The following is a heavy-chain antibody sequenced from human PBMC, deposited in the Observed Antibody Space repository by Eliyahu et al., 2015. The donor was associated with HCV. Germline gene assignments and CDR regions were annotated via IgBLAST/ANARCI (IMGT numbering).Heavy chain of an antibody. CDR2: IGSDGANT. V-gene: IGHV3-23*01. D-gene: IGHD1-26*01. CDR1: GFTFRRFA. CDR3: AGAREAFGAFDL. Sequence: EVQLLESGGGLVQPGGSLRLSCAASGFTFRRFAMRWVRQAPGKGPEWVSSIGSDGANTYYADPVKGRITISRDNSRNTLYLQMNGLRVEDTAIYYCAGAREAFGAFDLWGQGTMVTVSS. J-gene: IGHJ3*01.